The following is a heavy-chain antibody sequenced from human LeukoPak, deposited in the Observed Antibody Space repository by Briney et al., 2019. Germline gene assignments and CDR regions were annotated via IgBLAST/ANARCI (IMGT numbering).Heavy chain of an antibody. CDR1: GFTFSSYA. CDR2: ISYDGSNK. CDR3: ARDRRGSGWHGEVDY. J-gene: IGHJ4*02. D-gene: IGHD6-19*01. Sequence: GGSLRLSCAASGFTFSSYALHWVRQAPGKGLEWVAIISYDGSNKYYADSVKGRFTISRDNSKNTLYLQMNSLRAEDTAVYCCARDRRGSGWHGEVDYWGQGTLVTVSS. V-gene: IGHV3-30*04.